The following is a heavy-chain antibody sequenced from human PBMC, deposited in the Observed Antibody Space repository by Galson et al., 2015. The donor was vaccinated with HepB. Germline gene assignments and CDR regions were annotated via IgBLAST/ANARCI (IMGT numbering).Heavy chain of an antibody. Sequence: SLRLSCAASGFTFSGSAIHWVRQASGRGPEWIGHIRSKATNYAASYVPSLKGRFTISRDDSKNMAYLHMRSLKTDDTAVYYCVRSRDFSGYSSRWGQGTLVTVSS. CDR3: VRSRDFSGYSSR. V-gene: IGHV3-73*01. D-gene: IGHD6-13*01. CDR2: IRSKATNYAA. CDR1: GFTFSGSA. J-gene: IGHJ4*02.